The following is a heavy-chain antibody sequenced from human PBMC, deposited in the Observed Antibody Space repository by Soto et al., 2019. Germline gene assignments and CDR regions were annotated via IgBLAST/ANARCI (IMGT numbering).Heavy chain of an antibody. CDR1: GFTFSNYG. V-gene: IGHV3-30*18. D-gene: IGHD3-3*01. Sequence: GGSLRLSCAASGFTFSNYGMHWVRQAPGKGLEWVAFISDDGSNKYYADSMKGRFTMSRDNSKRTLYLQMSSLRVEDTAVYYCTKRRNVLRFLEWSSGMEVWGQGTTVTVSS. CDR3: TKRRNVLRFLEWSSGMEV. J-gene: IGHJ6*02. CDR2: ISDDGSNK.